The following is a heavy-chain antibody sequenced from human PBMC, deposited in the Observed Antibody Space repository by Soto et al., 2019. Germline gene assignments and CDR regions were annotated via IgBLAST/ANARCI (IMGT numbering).Heavy chain of an antibody. J-gene: IGHJ6*02. CDR3: AIGQIRNYYYYGMDV. Sequence: GASGKVSCKASGGTFSSYAISWGRQAPGQGLEWMGGIIPIFGTANYAQKFQGRVTITADESTSTAYMELSSLRSEDTAVYYCAIGQIRNYYYYGMDVWGQGTTVTVSS. CDR1: GGTFSSYA. V-gene: IGHV1-69*13. CDR2: IIPIFGTA.